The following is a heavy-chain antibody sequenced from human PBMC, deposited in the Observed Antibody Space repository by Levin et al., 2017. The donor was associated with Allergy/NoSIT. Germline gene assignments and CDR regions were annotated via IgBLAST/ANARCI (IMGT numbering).Heavy chain of an antibody. Sequence: GGSLRLSCAASGFTFSNYAMSWVRQAPGKGLEWVSGISDSGGSTYYADSVRGRFTISRDNSRNTLYVQMNSLRAEDTAVYYCAKATGALGRDGFDLWGQGIMVTVTS. J-gene: IGHJ3*01. CDR2: ISDSGGST. CDR1: GFTFSNYA. D-gene: IGHD7-27*01. CDR3: AKATGALGRDGFDL. V-gene: IGHV3-23*01.